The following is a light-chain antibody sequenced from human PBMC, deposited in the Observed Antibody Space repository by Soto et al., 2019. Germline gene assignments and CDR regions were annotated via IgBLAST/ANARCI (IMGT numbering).Light chain of an antibody. CDR1: QDISVY. CDR3: QKFNTAPLT. CDR2: SAS. Sequence: DIQMTQSPSSLSASVGDRVTITCRASQDISVYFAWYQQKPGKVPKLMIYSASTLQSGVQSRFSGSGSGTDFTLTISSLQPEDVATYFCQKFNTAPLTFGQGTRLEIK. J-gene: IGKJ5*01. V-gene: IGKV1-27*01.